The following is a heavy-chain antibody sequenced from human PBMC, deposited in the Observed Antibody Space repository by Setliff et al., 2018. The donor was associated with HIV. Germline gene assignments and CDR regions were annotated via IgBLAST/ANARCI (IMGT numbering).Heavy chain of an antibody. V-gene: IGHV3-30*02. D-gene: IGHD3-3*01. CDR1: RFTFSTYG. Sequence: GALRLSCAASRFTFSTYGMHWVRQAPGKGLEWVAFIRYDGSNKYYADSVKGRFTISRDNSKNTLYLQMNSLRAEDTAVYYCAKGFEATYYYYGMDVWGQGTTVTVSS. CDR2: IRYDGSNK. CDR3: AKGFEATYYYYGMDV. J-gene: IGHJ6*02.